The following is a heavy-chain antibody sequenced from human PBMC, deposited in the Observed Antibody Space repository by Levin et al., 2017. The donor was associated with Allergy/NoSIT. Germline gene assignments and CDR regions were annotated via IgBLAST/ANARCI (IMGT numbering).Heavy chain of an antibody. CDR2: ISYDGSNK. D-gene: IGHD6-13*01. J-gene: IGHJ4*02. CDR3: AKDWGYSSSSRLDY. Sequence: PGGSLRLSCAASGFTFSSYGMHWVRQAPGKGLEWVAVISYDGSNKYYADSVKGRFTISRDNSKNTLHLQMNSLRAEDTAVYYCAKDWGYSSSSRLDYWGQGTLVTVSS. CDR1: GFTFSSYG. V-gene: IGHV3-30*18.